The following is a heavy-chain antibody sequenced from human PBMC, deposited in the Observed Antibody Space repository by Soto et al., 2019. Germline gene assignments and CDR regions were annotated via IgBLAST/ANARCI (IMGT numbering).Heavy chain of an antibody. J-gene: IGHJ5*02. Sequence: PGGSLRLSCTASGFTFGDYAMSWFRQAPGKGLEWVGLTRSKAYGGTTEYAASVKGRFTISRDDSKSIAYLQMNSLKTEDTAVYYCTRDRNYDFWSGYSGFDPWGQGTLVTVSS. V-gene: IGHV3-49*03. D-gene: IGHD3-3*01. CDR1: GFTFGDYA. CDR2: TRSKAYGGTT. CDR3: TRDRNYDFWSGYSGFDP.